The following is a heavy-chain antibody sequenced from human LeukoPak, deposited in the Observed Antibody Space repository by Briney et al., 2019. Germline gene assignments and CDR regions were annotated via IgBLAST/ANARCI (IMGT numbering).Heavy chain of an antibody. V-gene: IGHV4-61*02. D-gene: IGHD2-2*01. Sequence: SETLSLTCTVSGGSISSGDFYWSWIRQPAGKGLEWIGRIYTSGSTNYNPSLQSRVTISVDTSKNQFSLKLSSVTAADTAVYYCARGPECSSTSCYQVNYYYYMDVWGKGTTVTVSS. CDR2: IYTSGST. CDR1: GGSISSGDFY. CDR3: ARGPECSSTSCYQVNYYYYMDV. J-gene: IGHJ6*03.